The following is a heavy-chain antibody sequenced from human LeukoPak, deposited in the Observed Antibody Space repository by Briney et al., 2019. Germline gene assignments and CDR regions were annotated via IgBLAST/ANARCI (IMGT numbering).Heavy chain of an antibody. CDR3: ARDHYDSSGPTYFDY. Sequence: PGGSLRLSCAASGFTFSSFAMHWVRQAPGKGLEWVAVISYDGSDKYYADSVKGRFTISRDNSKNTLYLQMNSLRAEDTAVYYCARDHYDSSGPTYFDYWGQGTLVTVSS. D-gene: IGHD3-22*01. V-gene: IGHV3-30*04. CDR1: GFTFSSFA. CDR2: ISYDGSDK. J-gene: IGHJ4*02.